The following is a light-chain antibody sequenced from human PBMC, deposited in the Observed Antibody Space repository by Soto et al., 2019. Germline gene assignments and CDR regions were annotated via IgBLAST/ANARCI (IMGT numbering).Light chain of an antibody. CDR1: SSDVGGYNY. CDR3: SSDTSSIDVV. Sequence: QSALTQPASVSGSPGQSITISCTGTSSDVGGYNYVSWYQQHPGKAPKLMIYDVSNRPSGVSNRFSGSKSGNTASLTISGLHAEDEAYYYCSSDTSSIDVVFGGGTKLTVL. J-gene: IGLJ2*01. CDR2: DVS. V-gene: IGLV2-14*01.